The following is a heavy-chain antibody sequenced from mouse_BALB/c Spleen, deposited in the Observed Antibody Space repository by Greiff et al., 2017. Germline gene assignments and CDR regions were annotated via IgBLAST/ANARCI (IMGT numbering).Heavy chain of an antibody. J-gene: IGHJ4*01. V-gene: IGHV5-9-4*01. CDR1: GFTFSSYA. Sequence: EVKLMESGGGLVKLGGSLKLSCAASGFTFSSYAMSWVRQSPEKRLEWVAEISSGGSYTYYPDTVTGRFTISRDNAKNTLYLEMSSLRSEDTAMYYCARGGDYDAMDYWGQGTSVTVSS. CDR2: ISSGGSYT. CDR3: ARGGDYDAMDY.